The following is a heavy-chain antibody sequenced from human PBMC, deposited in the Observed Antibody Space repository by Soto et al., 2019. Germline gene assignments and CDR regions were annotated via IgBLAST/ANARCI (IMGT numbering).Heavy chain of an antibody. CDR3: AKDYGDNNWFDP. D-gene: IGHD4-17*01. Sequence: PGGSLRLSCAASGFTFSSYAMHWVRQAPGKGLEWVAVISYDGSNKYYADSVKGRFTISRDNSKNTLYLQMNSLRAEDTAVYYCAKDYGDNNWFDPWGQGTLVPVSS. V-gene: IGHV3-30-3*01. CDR2: ISYDGSNK. CDR1: GFTFSSYA. J-gene: IGHJ5*02.